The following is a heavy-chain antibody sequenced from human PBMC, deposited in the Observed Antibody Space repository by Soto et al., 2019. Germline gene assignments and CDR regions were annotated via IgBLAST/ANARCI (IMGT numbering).Heavy chain of an antibody. V-gene: IGHV1-2*04. CDR2: INPNSGGT. Sequence: GASVKVSCKASGYTFTGYYMHWVRQAPGQGLEWMGWINPNSGGTNYAQKFQGWVTMTRDTSISTAYMELSRLRSDDTAVYYCARGSYCSSTSCSTGHYYYYGMDVWGQGTTVTVSS. CDR1: GYTFTGYY. J-gene: IGHJ6*02. CDR3: ARGSYCSSTSCSTGHYYYYGMDV. D-gene: IGHD2-2*01.